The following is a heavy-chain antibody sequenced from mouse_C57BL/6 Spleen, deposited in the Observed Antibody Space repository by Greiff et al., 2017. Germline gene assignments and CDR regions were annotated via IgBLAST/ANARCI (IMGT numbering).Heavy chain of an antibody. Sequence: QVQLKQPGAELVRPGTSVKLSCKASGYTFTSYWMHWVKQRPGQGLEWIGVIDPSDSYTNYNQKFKGKATLTVDPSSSTAYMQLSSLTSEDSAVYYCARRGYDKRYFDVWGTGTTVTVSS. CDR2: IDPSDSYT. V-gene: IGHV1-59*01. D-gene: IGHD2-2*01. CDR1: GYTFTSYW. J-gene: IGHJ1*03. CDR3: ARRGYDKRYFDV.